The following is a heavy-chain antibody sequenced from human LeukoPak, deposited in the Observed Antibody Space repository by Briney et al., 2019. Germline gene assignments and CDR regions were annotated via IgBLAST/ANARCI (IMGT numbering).Heavy chain of an antibody. CDR2: IWYGGSNK. J-gene: IGHJ4*02. V-gene: IGHV3-33*01. D-gene: IGHD3-10*01. Sequence: GGSLRLSCAASGFTFSSYGMHWVRQAPGKGLEWVAVIWYGGSNKYYADSVKGRFTIFRDNSKNTLYLQMNSLRVEDTAVYYCARSMVRGVIISGFDYWGQGTLVTVSS. CDR3: ARSMVRGVIISGFDY. CDR1: GFTFSSYG.